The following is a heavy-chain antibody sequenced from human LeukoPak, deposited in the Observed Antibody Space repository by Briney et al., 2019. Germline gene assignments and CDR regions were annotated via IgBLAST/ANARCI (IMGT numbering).Heavy chain of an antibody. J-gene: IGHJ4*02. CDR1: GYSISSGYH. CDR3: ARRTVTQTLTGTD. D-gene: IGHD4-11*01. CDR2: IYHSGST. Sequence: PSETLSLTCAVSGYSISSGYHWGWIRQPPGKGLEWIGSIYHSGSTYYNPSLKSRVTISVDTSKNQFSLKLSSVTAADTAVYYCARRTVTQTLTGTDWGQGTLVTVSS. V-gene: IGHV4-38-2*01.